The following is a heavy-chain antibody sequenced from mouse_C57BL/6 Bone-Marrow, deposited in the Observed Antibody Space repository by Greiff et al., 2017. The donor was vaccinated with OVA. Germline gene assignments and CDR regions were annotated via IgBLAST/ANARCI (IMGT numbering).Heavy chain of an antibody. Sequence: QVQLQQPWAELVKPGASVKMSCKASGYTFTSYWITWVKQRPGQGLEWIGDIYPGSGSTNYNEKFKSKATLTVATSSSTAYMQLSSLTSEDSAVYYCARRGIYYYGSSYGYWGQGTTLTVSS. V-gene: IGHV1-55*01. CDR3: ARRGIYYYGSSYGY. D-gene: IGHD1-1*01. J-gene: IGHJ2*01. CDR2: IYPGSGST. CDR1: GYTFTSYW.